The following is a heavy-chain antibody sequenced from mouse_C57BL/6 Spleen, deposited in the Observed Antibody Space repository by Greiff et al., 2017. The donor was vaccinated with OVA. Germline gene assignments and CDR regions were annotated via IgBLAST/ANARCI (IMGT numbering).Heavy chain of an antibody. CDR2: IYPSDSET. CDR1: GYTFTSYW. J-gene: IGHJ3*01. CDR3: ARKDYDPAWFAY. Sequence: VKLQQPGAELVRPGSSVKLSCKASGYTFTSYWMDWVKQRPGQGLEWIGNIYPSDSETHYNQKFKDKATLTVDKSSSTAYMQLSSLTSEDSAVYYCARKDYDPAWFAYWGQGTLVTVSA. V-gene: IGHV1-61*01. D-gene: IGHD2-4*01.